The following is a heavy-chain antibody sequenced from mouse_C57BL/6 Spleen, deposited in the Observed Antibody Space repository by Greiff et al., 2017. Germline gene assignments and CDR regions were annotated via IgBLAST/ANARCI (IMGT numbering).Heavy chain of an antibody. CDR3: SPSYYGSSPHAMDY. CDR2: IDPSDSYT. Sequence: QVQLQHPGAELVRPGPSVKLSCKASGYTFTSYWMHWVKQRPGQGLEWIGVIDPSDSYTNYNQKFKGKATLTVDTSSSTAYMQLSSLTSEDSAVYYYSPSYYGSSPHAMDYWGQGTSVTVSS. J-gene: IGHJ4*01. V-gene: IGHV1-59*01. CDR1: GYTFTSYW. D-gene: IGHD1-1*01.